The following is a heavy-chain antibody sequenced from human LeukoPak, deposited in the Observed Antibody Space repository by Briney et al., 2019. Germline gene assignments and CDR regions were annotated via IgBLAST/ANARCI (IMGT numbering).Heavy chain of an antibody. V-gene: IGHV3-23*01. J-gene: IGHJ4*02. D-gene: IGHD3-10*01. CDR3: AKASNYYGSGSYYEFDY. CDR1: GFTFSSYA. CDR2: ISGSGDST. Sequence: AGGSLRLSCAASGFTFSSYAMSWVRQAPGKGLEWVSAISGSGDSTYYADSVKGRFTISRDNSKNTLYLQMNSLRAEDTAVYYCAKASNYYGSGSYYEFDYWGQGTLVTVSS.